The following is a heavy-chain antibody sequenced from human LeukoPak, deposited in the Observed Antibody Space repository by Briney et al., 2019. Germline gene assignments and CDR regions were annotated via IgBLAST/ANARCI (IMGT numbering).Heavy chain of an antibody. CDR1: GISFSNYA. Sequence: GGSLRLSCAVSGISFSNYAMAWVRQAQGNGLEWVASIRNDGATRDYAGSVKGRFTISRDNSKNTLYLQLNSLRAEDTAVYYCAKAYHDSGCLIDYWGQGTLVTVSS. CDR2: IRNDGATR. V-gene: IGHV3-23*01. D-gene: IGHD6-19*01. J-gene: IGHJ4*02. CDR3: AKAYHDSGCLIDY.